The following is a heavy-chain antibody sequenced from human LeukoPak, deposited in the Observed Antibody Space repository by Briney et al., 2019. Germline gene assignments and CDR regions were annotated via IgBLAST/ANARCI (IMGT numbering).Heavy chain of an antibody. J-gene: IGHJ4*02. CDR1: GGALSSYY. Sequence: ETLSLTRTLSGGALSSYYWSWIRQPAGKGLEWIGRIYTSGSTNYNPSLKSRVTMSVDTSKNQFSLKLSSVTAAHTPVHYCVKDIAAGIYLDYWGQGTLLTVSS. CDR3: VKDIAAGIYLDY. CDR2: IYTSGST. D-gene: IGHD6-13*01. V-gene: IGHV4-4*07.